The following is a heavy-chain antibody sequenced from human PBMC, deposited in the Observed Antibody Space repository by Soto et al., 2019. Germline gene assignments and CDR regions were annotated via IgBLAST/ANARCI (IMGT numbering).Heavy chain of an antibody. CDR2: IFSSWST. J-gene: IGHJ4*02. V-gene: IGHV4-61*01. CDR1: DGSVSSGSYC. Sequence: SETLSLTCTASDGSVSSGSYCLSWIRQPPGKGLEWIGYIFSSWSTDYNASLKSRVTISLDASKNQFSLKLNPGTAADTAVYYCARYVRGATHLIEYWGQGTMLTGSS. CDR3: ARYVRGATHLIEY. D-gene: IGHD2-15*01.